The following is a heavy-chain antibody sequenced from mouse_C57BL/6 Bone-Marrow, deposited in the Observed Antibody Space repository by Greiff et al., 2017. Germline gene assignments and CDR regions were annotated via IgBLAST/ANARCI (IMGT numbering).Heavy chain of an antibody. CDR3: ARGGVPFAY. D-gene: IGHD6-1*01. V-gene: IGHV1-76*01. J-gene: IGHJ3*01. CDR2: IYPGSGNT. CDR1: GYTFTDYY. Sequence: QVQLQQSGAELVRPGASVKLSCKASGYTFTDYYINWVKQRPGQGLEWIARIYPGSGNTYYNEKFKGKATLTAEKSSSTAYMQLSSLTSEDAAVYFCARGGVPFAYWGQGTLVTVSA.